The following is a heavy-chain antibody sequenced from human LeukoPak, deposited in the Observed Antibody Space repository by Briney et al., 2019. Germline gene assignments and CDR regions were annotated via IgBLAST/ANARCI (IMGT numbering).Heavy chain of an antibody. D-gene: IGHD2-15*01. Sequence: ASVKVSCKASGGTFSSYAISWVRQAPGQGLEWMGGIIPIFGTANYAQKFQGRVTITADESTSTAYMELSSLRSEDTAVYYCARDTVYCSGGSCYSRWFDPWGQGTLVTVSS. CDR1: GGTFSSYA. V-gene: IGHV1-69*13. J-gene: IGHJ5*02. CDR2: IIPIFGTA. CDR3: ARDTVYCSGGSCYSRWFDP.